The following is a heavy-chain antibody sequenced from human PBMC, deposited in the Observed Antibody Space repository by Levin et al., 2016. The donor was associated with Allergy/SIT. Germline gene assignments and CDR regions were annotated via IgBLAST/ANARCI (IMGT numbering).Heavy chain of an antibody. CDR3: ASIDSGYDPDPQH. J-gene: IGHJ1*01. CDR2: IYSGGST. D-gene: IGHD5-12*01. Sequence: VRQMPGKGLEWVSVIYSGGSTYYADSVKGRFTISRDNSKNTLYLQMNSLRAEDTAVYYCASIDSGYDPDPQHWGQGTLVTVSS. V-gene: IGHV3-66*02.